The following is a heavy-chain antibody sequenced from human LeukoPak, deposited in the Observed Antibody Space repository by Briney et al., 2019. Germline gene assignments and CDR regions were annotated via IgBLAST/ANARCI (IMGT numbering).Heavy chain of an antibody. V-gene: IGHV4-59*01. CDR2: ISYSGIT. CDR3: TRTTPGSGWYDY. J-gene: IGHJ4*02. Sequence: PSEALSLTCTVSGGSISSYYWSWIRQPPGKGLEWIGYISYSGITNYNPSLKSRVTISVDTSKRQISLRLSSATAADTAVYYCTRTTPGSGWYDYWGQGTLVTVSS. D-gene: IGHD6-19*01. CDR1: GGSISSYY.